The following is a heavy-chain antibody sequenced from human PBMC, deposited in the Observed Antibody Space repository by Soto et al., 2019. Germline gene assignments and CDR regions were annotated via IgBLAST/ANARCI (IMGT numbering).Heavy chain of an antibody. V-gene: IGHV1-3*01. CDR1: GYTFTSYA. CDR3: ARVGYGFDY. D-gene: IGHD4-17*01. J-gene: IGHJ4*02. Sequence: ASVKVSCKASGYTFTSYAMHWVRQAPGQRLEWMGWINAGNGNAKYAQKFQGRVTITADESTSTAYMELSSLRSEDTAVYYCARVGYGFDYWAQRTLVTVSS. CDR2: INAGNGNA.